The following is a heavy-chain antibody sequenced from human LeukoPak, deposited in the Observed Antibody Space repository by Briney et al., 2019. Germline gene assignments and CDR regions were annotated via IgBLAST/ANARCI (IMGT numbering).Heavy chain of an antibody. J-gene: IGHJ4*02. Sequence: ASVKVSCKASGYTFTSYYMHWARQAPGQGLEWMGIINPSGGSTSYAQKFQGRVTMTEDTSTDTVYMELSSLRSEDTAMYYCATDPNYYGSGSLDYWGQGTLVTVSS. V-gene: IGHV1-46*01. CDR3: ATDPNYYGSGSLDY. CDR1: GYTFTSYY. D-gene: IGHD3-10*01. CDR2: INPSGGST.